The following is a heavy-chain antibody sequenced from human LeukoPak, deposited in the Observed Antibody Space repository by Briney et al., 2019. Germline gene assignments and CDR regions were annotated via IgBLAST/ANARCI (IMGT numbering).Heavy chain of an antibody. J-gene: IGHJ5*02. Sequence: PGGSLRLSCAASGFTFADYAMHWVRPAPGKGLEWVSLISGDGGTTYYADSVKGRFTISRDNSKNSLYLQMNSLRTEDTALYYCAKSSAAAYNWFDPWGQGTLVTVSS. CDR1: GFTFADYA. CDR3: AKSSAAAYNWFDP. D-gene: IGHD6-13*01. CDR2: ISGDGGTT. V-gene: IGHV3-43*02.